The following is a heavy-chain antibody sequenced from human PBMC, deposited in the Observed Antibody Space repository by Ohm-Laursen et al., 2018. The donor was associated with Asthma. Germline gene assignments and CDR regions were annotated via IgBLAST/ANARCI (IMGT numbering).Heavy chain of an antibody. D-gene: IGHD2-15*01. CDR3: AKDVGINLIVVVGLGPAGMDV. Sequence: SLRLSCSASGYTFSRYSIHWVRQAPGKGLEWVASISAASTFIYYADSVRGRFTTSRDNAKNSVYLQMNSLRAEDTAVYYWAKDVGINLIVVVGLGPAGMDVWGQGTTVTVSS. CDR1: GYTFSRYS. V-gene: IGHV3-21*04. CDR2: ISAASTFI. J-gene: IGHJ6*02.